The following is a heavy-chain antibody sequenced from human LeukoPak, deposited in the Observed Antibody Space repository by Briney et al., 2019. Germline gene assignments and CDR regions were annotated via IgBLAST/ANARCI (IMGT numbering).Heavy chain of an antibody. CDR1: GGSISSYY. D-gene: IGHD2-2*01. Sequence: PSETLSLTCTVSGGSISSYYWSWIRQPAGKGLEWIGRIYTSGSTNYNPSLKSRVTMSVDTSKNQFSLKLSSVTAADTAAYYCAREAWYCSSTSCYVGIDYWGQGTLVTVSS. CDR2: IYTSGST. V-gene: IGHV4-4*07. CDR3: AREAWYCSSTSCYVGIDY. J-gene: IGHJ4*02.